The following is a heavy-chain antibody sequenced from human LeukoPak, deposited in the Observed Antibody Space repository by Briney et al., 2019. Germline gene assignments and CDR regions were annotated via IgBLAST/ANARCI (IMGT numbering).Heavy chain of an antibody. J-gene: IGHJ4*02. V-gene: IGHV1-69*05. D-gene: IGHD3-22*01. CDR2: IIPIFGTA. CDR1: GGTFSSYA. CDR3: ARDRRYYYDSSGTPCDY. Sequence: ASVKVSCKASGGTFSSYAISWVRQAPGQGLEWMGGIIPIFGTANYAQKFQGRVTITTDESTSTAYMELSSLRSEDTAVYYCARDRRYYYDSSGTPCDYWGQGTLVTVSS.